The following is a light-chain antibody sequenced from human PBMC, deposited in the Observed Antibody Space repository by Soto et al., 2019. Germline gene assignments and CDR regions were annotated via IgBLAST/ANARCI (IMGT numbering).Light chain of an antibody. V-gene: IGLV2-14*03. CDR3: SSYTSSSTYV. CDR1: STDIGRYNY. J-gene: IGLJ1*01. Sequence: QFALTQPASVSGSPGQSITISCTGTSTDIGRYNYVSWYQQHPGKAPKLMIYDVSNRPSGVSNRFSGSKSGNTASLTISGLRAEDEADYYCSSYTSSSTYVFGTGTKVTVL. CDR2: DVS.